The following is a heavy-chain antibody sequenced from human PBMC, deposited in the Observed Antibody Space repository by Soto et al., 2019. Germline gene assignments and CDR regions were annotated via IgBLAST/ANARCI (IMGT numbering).Heavy chain of an antibody. D-gene: IGHD6-13*01. CDR2: INAGNGNT. Sequence: QVQLVQSGAEVKKPGASVKVSCKASGYTFTSYAMHLVRQAPGQRLEWMGWINAGNGNTKYSQKFQGRVTITRDTSASTAYMELSSLRSEDTAVYYCARTEQQLPRGLWDYWGQGTLVTVSS. J-gene: IGHJ4*02. V-gene: IGHV1-3*01. CDR3: ARTEQQLPRGLWDY. CDR1: GYTFTSYA.